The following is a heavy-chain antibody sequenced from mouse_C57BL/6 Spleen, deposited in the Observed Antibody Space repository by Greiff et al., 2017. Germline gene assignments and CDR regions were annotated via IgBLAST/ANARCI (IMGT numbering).Heavy chain of an antibody. Sequence: EVQLQQSGPELVKPGASVKISCKASGYTFTDYYMNWVKQSHGKSLEWIGDINPNNGGTSYNQKFKGKATLTVDKSSSTAYMELRSLTSEDSAVYYCARGLGRGEEGFDYWGQGTTLTVSS. CDR3: ARGLGRGEEGFDY. CDR2: INPNNGGT. CDR1: GYTFTDYY. D-gene: IGHD3-3*01. V-gene: IGHV1-26*01. J-gene: IGHJ2*01.